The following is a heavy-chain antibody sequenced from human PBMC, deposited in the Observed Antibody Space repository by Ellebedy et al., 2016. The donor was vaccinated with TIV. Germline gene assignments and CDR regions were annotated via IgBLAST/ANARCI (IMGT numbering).Heavy chain of an antibody. V-gene: IGHV3-30*04. CDR2: ISYDGSNK. CDR3: ASWGETYAFDI. J-gene: IGHJ3*02. D-gene: IGHD3-16*01. CDR1: GFTFSSYA. Sequence: GESLKISXAASGFTFSSYAMHWVRQAPGKGLEWVAVISYDGSNKYYADSVKGRFTISRDNSKNTLYLQMNSLRAEDTAVYYCASWGETYAFDIWGQGTMVTVSS.